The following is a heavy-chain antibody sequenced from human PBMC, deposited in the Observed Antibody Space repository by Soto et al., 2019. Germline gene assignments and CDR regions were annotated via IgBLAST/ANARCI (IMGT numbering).Heavy chain of an antibody. CDR3: ARDSSGWDHDAFDI. CDR1: GYTFTSYG. D-gene: IGHD6-19*01. Sequence: GASVKVSCKASGYTFTSYGISWVRQAPGQGLEWMGWISAYNGNTNYAQKLQGRVTMTTDTSTSTAYMELRGLRSDDTAVYYCARDSSGWDHDAFDIWGQGTMVTVS. CDR2: ISAYNGNT. J-gene: IGHJ3*02. V-gene: IGHV1-18*01.